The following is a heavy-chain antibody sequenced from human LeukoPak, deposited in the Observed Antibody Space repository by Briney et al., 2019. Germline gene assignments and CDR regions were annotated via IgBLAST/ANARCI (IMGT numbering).Heavy chain of an antibody. V-gene: IGHV4-59*03. D-gene: IGHD3-22*01. Sequence: SETLSLTCTVSGGSISSYYWSWIRQPPGKGLEWIGYIYYSGSTNYNPSLKSRVTISVDTSKNQFSLKLSSVTGADTAVYYCAGHSSGYYLSDYWGQGTLVTVSS. J-gene: IGHJ4*02. CDR2: IYYSGST. CDR3: AGHSSGYYLSDY. CDR1: GGSISSYY.